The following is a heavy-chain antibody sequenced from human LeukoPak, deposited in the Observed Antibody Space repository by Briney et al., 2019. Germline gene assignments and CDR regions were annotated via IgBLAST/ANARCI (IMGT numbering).Heavy chain of an antibody. CDR3: TKDPNGDYIGAFDP. V-gene: IGHV3-23*01. CDR2: IRGDGGGA. CDR1: GLTFSNYA. D-gene: IGHD4-17*01. Sequence: GGSLRLPCAAPGLTFSNYAMTWVRQAPGRGLEWVSSIRGDGGGAVYTDSVKGRFTTSRDNSKNMLYLQMNSLRAEDTALYYCTKDPNGDYIGAFDPWGQGTLVTVSS. J-gene: IGHJ5*02.